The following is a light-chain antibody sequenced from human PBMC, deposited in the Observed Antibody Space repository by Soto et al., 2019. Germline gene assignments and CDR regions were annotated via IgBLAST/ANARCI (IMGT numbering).Light chain of an antibody. CDR3: QQHDDYSHAT. Sequence: DIQMTQSPSTLSASVGDRVTISGRASQDISTFLAWYQHKPGKAPKLLIYDASTLQTGVPSRFRGSGFGTEFTLTISGLQPDDFATYYCQQHDDYSHATFGQGTK. J-gene: IGKJ2*01. V-gene: IGKV1-5*01. CDR2: DAS. CDR1: QDISTF.